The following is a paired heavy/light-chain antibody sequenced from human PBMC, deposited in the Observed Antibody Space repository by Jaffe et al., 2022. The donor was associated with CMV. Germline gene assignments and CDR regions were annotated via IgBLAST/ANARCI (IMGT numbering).Light chain of an antibody. V-gene: IGKV1D-13*01. Sequence: AIQLTQSPSSLSASVGDRVTITCRASQGITSALAWYQQAPGKVPRLLISDASTLKSGVPPRFSGGGSGTDFTLTISNLQPEDVATYYCQFFNDYRFTFGPGTKVDIK. CDR3: QFFNDYRFT. J-gene: IGKJ3*01. CDR2: DAS. CDR1: QGITSA.
Heavy chain of an antibody. V-gene: IGHV2-5*02. J-gene: IGHJ6*03. Sequence: QITLKESGPTLLKPTQTLTLTCTFSGFSLTTNGMGVGWIRQPPGKALEWLALIYWDDDIRYSPSLRSRLSITKATSKNQVLLTMTNMDPADTATYFCTQARGRCVTTGCPYKYYYMDVWGTGTTVTVSS. CDR1: GFSLTTNGMG. CDR2: IYWDDDI. CDR3: TQARGRCVTTGCPYKYYYMDV. D-gene: IGHD4-17*01.